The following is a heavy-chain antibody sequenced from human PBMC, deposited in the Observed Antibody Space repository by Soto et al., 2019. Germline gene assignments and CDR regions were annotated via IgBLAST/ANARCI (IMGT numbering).Heavy chain of an antibody. CDR1: GFTLSSDA. D-gene: IGHD6-6*01. V-gene: IGHV3-64*01. J-gene: IGHJ6*03. CDR2: ISSNGIGT. Sequence: EVQLVESGGGLAQPGGSLRLSCAASGFTLSSDARDWVRQAPGKGLEYVSGISSNGIGTYYANSVKGRFTISRDNSKNTVYLQMDSLRPEDMAVYYCARRARADYYYMDVWGKGTTVTVS. CDR3: ARRARADYYYMDV.